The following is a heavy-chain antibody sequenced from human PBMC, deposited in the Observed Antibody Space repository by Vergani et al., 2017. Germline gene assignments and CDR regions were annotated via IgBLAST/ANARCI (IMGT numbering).Heavy chain of an antibody. V-gene: IGHV4-31*03. J-gene: IGHJ5*02. CDR3: ARDSHSGYDGENWFDP. D-gene: IGHD5-12*01. CDR2: IYYSGST. Sequence: QVQLQQWGAGLLKPSQTLSLTCTVSGGSISSGGYYWSWIRQHPGKGLEWIGYIYYSGSTYYNPSLKSRVTISVDTSKNQFSLKLSSVTAADTAVYYCARDSHSGYDGENWFDPWGQGTLVTVSS. CDR1: GGSISSGGYY.